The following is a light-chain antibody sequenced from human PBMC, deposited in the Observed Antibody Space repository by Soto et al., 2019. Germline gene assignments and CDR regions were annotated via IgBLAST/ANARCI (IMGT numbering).Light chain of an antibody. J-gene: IGKJ5*01. CDR3: QQRSNFIT. CDR2: DAS. CDR1: QSVSSY. Sequence: IVLTQPAATLSSSPGERATLCCRASQSVSSYLAWYQQKPGQAPRLLIYDASNRATGIPARFSGSGSGTDFTLTISSLEPEDFAVYYCQQRSNFITFGQGTRLEIK. V-gene: IGKV3-11*01.